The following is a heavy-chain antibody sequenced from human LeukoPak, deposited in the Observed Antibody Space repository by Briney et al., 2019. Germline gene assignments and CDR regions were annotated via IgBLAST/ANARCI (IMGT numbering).Heavy chain of an antibody. CDR3: ARVTGGAFDI. CDR1: GFTFSAYE. J-gene: IGHJ3*02. V-gene: IGHV3-48*03. CDR2: ISSSASTI. Sequence: GGSLRLSCAASGFTFSAYEMNWVRQAPGKGLEWVSYISSSASTIYYADSVKGRFTISRDNAKNSLYLQMNSLRAEDTAAYYCARVTGGAFDIGGQGTMVTVSS.